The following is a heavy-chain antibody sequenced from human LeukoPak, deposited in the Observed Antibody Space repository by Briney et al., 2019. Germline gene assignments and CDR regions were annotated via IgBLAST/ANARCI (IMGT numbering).Heavy chain of an antibody. CDR3: GGFGYEAAIDL. D-gene: IGHD5-18*01. V-gene: IGHV3-7*01. J-gene: IGHJ4*02. CDR1: GFMFSTYW. Sequence: PGGSLRLSCAASGFMFSTYWMRWVRQAPGKGLEFVANIKPGGGETYYVDSVKGRFTISRDNTKNLVFLQMKSLRGEDAAVYHCGGFGYEAAIDLWGQGTLVTVSS. CDR2: IKPGGGET.